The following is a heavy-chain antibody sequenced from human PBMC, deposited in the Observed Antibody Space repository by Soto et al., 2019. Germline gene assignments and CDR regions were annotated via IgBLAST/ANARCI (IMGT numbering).Heavy chain of an antibody. CDR3: TRRYNWNDNYFDT. CDR2: SYYSGTT. Sequence: SETLSLTCTVSGASISGHSYYWTWIRQPPGKGLEWIGSSYYSGTTYFNPSLKSRATISVDTSKNQFSLRLTSVTAADTAIYCCTRRYNWNDNYFDTWGPGALVTVSS. D-gene: IGHD1-20*01. J-gene: IGHJ5*02. V-gene: IGHV4-39*01. CDR1: GASISGHSYY.